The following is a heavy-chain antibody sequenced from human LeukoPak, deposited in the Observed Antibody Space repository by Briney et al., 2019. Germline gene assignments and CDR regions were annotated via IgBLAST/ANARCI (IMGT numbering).Heavy chain of an antibody. J-gene: IGHJ5*02. CDR1: GFRFADYA. V-gene: IGHV3-9*01. Sequence: PGGSLRLSCAASGFRFADYAMHWVRQAPGKGLEWVSGITWNSEDKGYADSVKGRFTISRDNAKNSLHLQMNSLTSDDTALYYCTRDISGGYFNWFDTWGQGTLVFVSS. D-gene: IGHD2-15*01. CDR2: ITWNSEDK. CDR3: TRDISGGYFNWFDT.